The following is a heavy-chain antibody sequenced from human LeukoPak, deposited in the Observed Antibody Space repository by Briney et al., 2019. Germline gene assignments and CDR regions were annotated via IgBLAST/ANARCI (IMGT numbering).Heavy chain of an antibody. J-gene: IGHJ4*02. V-gene: IGHV3-23*01. CDR3: AKDRGPLTPAFDF. CDR2: ISGSGGST. Sequence: PGGSLRLSCAASGFTFSSYAMSWVRQAPGKGLEWVSAISGSGGSTYYADSVKGRFTISRDKSKNTLYLQMNSLRAEDTAAYYCAKDRGPLTPAFDFWGQGTLVTVSS. D-gene: IGHD3-10*01. CDR1: GFTFSSYA.